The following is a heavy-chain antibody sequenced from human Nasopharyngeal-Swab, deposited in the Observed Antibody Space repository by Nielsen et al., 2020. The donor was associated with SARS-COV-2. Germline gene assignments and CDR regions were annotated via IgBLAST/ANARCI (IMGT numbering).Heavy chain of an antibody. V-gene: IGHV3-21*01. J-gene: IGHJ4*02. CDR2: ISSSSGYI. D-gene: IGHD3-3*01. CDR3: ARERGYDFWSGYYTYFDY. Sequence: VRQAPGKGLEWVSSISSSSGYIYYADSVKGRFTISRDSAKNSLFLQMNSPRAEDTAMYFCARERGYDFWSGYYTYFDYWGQGTLVTVSS.